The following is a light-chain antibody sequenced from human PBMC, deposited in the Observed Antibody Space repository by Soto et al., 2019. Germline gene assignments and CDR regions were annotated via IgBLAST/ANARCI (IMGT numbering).Light chain of an antibody. CDR2: DAS. Sequence: IQMTQSPSTLSAFVGERVTITCRASQSISNWLAWYQQKPGKAPKLLIYDASSLESGVPSRFSGSGSGTEFTLTISSLQPDDFATYYCQQYNSSSWTFGQGTKVDIK. J-gene: IGKJ1*01. V-gene: IGKV1-5*01. CDR1: QSISNW. CDR3: QQYNSSSWT.